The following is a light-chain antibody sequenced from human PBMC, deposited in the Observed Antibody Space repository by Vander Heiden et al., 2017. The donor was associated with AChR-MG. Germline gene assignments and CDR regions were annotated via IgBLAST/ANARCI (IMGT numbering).Light chain of an antibody. V-gene: IGKV1-12*01. CDR2: VAP. CDR3: QQADSFPFT. CDR1: QDISNW. Sequence: DIQMTQSPSSVSASVGDRVTITCRASQDISNWLAWYQQKPGKAPKLLLYVAPTLHSGVPSRFSGSGSGTDFTLTISSLQPEDFATYYCQQADSFPFTFGHGTKVDIK. J-gene: IGKJ3*01.